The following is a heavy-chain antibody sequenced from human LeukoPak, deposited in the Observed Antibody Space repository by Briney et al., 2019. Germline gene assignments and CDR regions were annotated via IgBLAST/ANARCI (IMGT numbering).Heavy chain of an antibody. CDR2: INRSGST. V-gene: IGHV4-34*01. J-gene: IGHJ5*02. CDR1: GGSFSGYY. Sequence: SETLSLTCAVYGGSFSGYYWSWIRQPPGKGLEWIGEINRSGSTNYNPSLKSRVTISVDTSKNQFSLKLSSVTAADTAVYYCAIGRKVRGGSWFDLWGQGTLVTVSS. D-gene: IGHD3-10*01. CDR3: AIGRKVRGGSWFDL.